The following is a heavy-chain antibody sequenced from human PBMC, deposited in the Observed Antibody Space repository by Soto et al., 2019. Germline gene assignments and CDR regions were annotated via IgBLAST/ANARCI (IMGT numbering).Heavy chain of an antibody. CDR2: ISYDGSNK. CDR3: AAYNTSRHAALDI. D-gene: IGHD3-3*01. J-gene: IGHJ3*02. Sequence: PGGSLRLSCAASGFTFNNYAMHWVRQAPGTGLEWVAVISYDGSNKYYADSVKGRFTISRDNSKNTLYLQMNSLRAEDTAVYYCAAYNTSRHAALDIWGRGTMVTVSS. V-gene: IGHV3-30-3*01. CDR1: GFTFNNYA.